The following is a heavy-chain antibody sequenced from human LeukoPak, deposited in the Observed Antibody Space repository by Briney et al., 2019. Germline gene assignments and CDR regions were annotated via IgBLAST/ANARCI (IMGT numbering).Heavy chain of an antibody. CDR1: GGTFTSYA. V-gene: IGHV1-18*01. CDR3: AREMDILTGYYHQAWFDP. CDR2: ISAYNGNT. J-gene: IGHJ5*02. D-gene: IGHD3-9*01. Sequence: ASVKVSCKASGGTFTSYAFSWVRQAPGQGLEWMGWISAYNGNTNYAQKLQGRVTMTTDTSTSTAYMELRSLRSDDTAVYYCAREMDILTGYYHQAWFDPWGQGTLVTVSS.